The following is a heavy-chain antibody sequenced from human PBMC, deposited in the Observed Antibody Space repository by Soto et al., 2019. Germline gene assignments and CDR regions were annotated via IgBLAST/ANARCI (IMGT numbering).Heavy chain of an antibody. V-gene: IGHV3-23*01. Sequence: GGSLRLSCAASGFTFSSYAMSWVRQAPGKGLEWVSAISGSGGSTYYADSVKGRFTISRDNSKNTLYLQMNSLRAEDTAVYYCAKLGYCSSTSCLINYMDVWGKGTTVTVSS. CDR1: GFTFSSYA. CDR3: AKLGYCSSTSCLINYMDV. D-gene: IGHD2-2*01. CDR2: ISGSGGST. J-gene: IGHJ6*03.